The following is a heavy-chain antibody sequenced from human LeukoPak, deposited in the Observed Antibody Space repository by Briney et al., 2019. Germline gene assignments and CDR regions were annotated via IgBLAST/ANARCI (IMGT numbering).Heavy chain of an antibody. CDR3: ARRAIVVVPAAPADAFDI. D-gene: IGHD2-2*01. V-gene: IGHV4-39*01. CDR1: GGSISSSSYY. Sequence: PSETLSLTCTVSGGSISSSSYYWGWIRQPPGTGLEWIGSIYYSGSTYYNPSLKSRVTISVDTSKSQFSLKLSSVTAADTAVYYCARRAIVVVPAAPADAFDIWGQGTMVTVSS. CDR2: IYYSGST. J-gene: IGHJ3*02.